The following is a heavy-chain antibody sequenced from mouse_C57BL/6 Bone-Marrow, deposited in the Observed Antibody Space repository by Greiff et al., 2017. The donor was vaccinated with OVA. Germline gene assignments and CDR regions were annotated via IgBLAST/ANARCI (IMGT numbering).Heavy chain of an antibody. J-gene: IGHJ3*01. Sequence: QVQLKQPGAELVQPGASVKLSCKASGYTFTSYWMHWVKQRPGQGLEWIGMIHPNSGSTNYNEKFKSKATLTVDKSSSTAYMQLSSLTSEDSAVYYCARSYYTWFAYWGQGTLVTVSA. D-gene: IGHD2-12*01. CDR1: GYTFTSYW. CDR3: ARSYYTWFAY. CDR2: IHPNSGST. V-gene: IGHV1-64*01.